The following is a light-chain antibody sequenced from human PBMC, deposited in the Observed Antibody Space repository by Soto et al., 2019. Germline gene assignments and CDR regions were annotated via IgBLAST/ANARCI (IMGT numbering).Light chain of an antibody. V-gene: IGKV1-9*01. CDR2: TAS. CDR3: QQLNDYPIT. J-gene: IGKJ5*01. CDR1: QGISSS. Sequence: DIQLTQSLCFLSASVGDRVTITCRASQGISSSLAWYQQKPGKAPKLLIYTASNLQSGVPSRFSGSGSGTEFTLTISGLQPEDFASYFCQQLNDYPITFGQGTRLENK.